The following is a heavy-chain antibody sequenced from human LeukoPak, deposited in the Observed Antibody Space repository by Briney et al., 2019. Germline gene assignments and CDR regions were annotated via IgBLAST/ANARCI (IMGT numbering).Heavy chain of an antibody. V-gene: IGHV1-18*01. Sequence: ASVKVSCKALGYTLTTYAISWVRQAPGQGREWMGWISANNGNTNYVQKLQGRVTMTTDTSTNTAYMGLWSLRSDNTAVYYWARRPVTGWCACDISGQGTMLTVSS. D-gene: IGHD6-19*01. CDR2: ISANNGNT. J-gene: IGHJ3*02. CDR3: ARRPVTGWCACDI. CDR1: GYTLTTYA.